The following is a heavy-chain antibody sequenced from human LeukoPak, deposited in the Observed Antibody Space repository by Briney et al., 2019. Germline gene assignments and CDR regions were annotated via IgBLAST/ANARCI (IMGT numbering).Heavy chain of an antibody. CDR3: VLGFGSGRPYNWFDR. D-gene: IGHD3-10*01. Sequence: GESLQISCKGSGYSFTSYWIGWGRQMPGKGLEWMGIIYTGDSDTRYSPSFQGHVTISADKSISTAYLQWSSLKASDTAMYYCVLGFGSGRPYNWFDRWGQGTLVTVSS. V-gene: IGHV5-51*01. CDR2: IYTGDSDT. CDR1: GYSFTSYW. J-gene: IGHJ5*02.